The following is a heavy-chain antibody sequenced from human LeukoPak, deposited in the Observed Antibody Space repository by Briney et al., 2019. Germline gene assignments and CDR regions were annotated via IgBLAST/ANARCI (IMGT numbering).Heavy chain of an antibody. Sequence: PSETLSLTCAVYGGSFSGYYWSRIRQPPGKGLEWLGEINHSGSTNYNPSLKSRVTISVDTSKNQFSLKLSSVTAADTAVYYCARDEIGTTMTYYYGMDVWGKGTTVTVSS. V-gene: IGHV4-34*01. CDR2: INHSGST. J-gene: IGHJ6*04. D-gene: IGHD1-1*01. CDR3: ARDEIGTTMTYYYGMDV. CDR1: GGSFSGYY.